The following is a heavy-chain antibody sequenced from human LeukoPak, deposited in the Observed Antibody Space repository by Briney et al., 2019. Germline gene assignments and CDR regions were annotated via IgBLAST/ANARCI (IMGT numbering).Heavy chain of an antibody. D-gene: IGHD3-10*01. CDR1: GHSFGNYG. V-gene: IGHV1-18*01. CDR3: AREVVNFHGSGSFSSRQDYYGMDV. J-gene: IGHJ6*02. Sequence: ASVKVSCKASGHSFGNYGFSWVRQAPGQGLEWMGSISAHNGNTNFAQKFQGRVTMTTDTSTTTAYMELRSLRSDDTAVYYCAREVVNFHGSGSFSSRQDYYGMDVWGQGTTVIVSS. CDR2: ISAHNGNT.